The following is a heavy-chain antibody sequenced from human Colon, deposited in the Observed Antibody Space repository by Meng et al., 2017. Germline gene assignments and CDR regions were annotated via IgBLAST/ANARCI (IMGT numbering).Heavy chain of an antibody. J-gene: IGHJ5*01. D-gene: IGHD2-21*02. CDR2: ITVSSSYM. CDR1: GLTFSAHV. V-gene: IGHV3-21*01. CDR3: ARAQIAHCGVDCYPSPPLDS. Sequence: GESLKISCEASGLTFSAHVMSWVRQAPGKGLEWVSSITVSSSYMSYADSVKGRFTISRDNAKNSLFLQMSSLRAEDTAVYYCARAQIAHCGVDCYPSPPLDSWGQGTLVTVSS.